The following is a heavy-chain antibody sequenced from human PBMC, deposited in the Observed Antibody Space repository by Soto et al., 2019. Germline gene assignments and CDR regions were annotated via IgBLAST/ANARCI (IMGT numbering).Heavy chain of an antibody. V-gene: IGHV5-51*01. CDR1: VYRFTNYW. Sequence: PGESLKISCKGSVYRFTNYWIGWVRQMPGKGLGWMGIIYPGDADTXXSPSFQGXXTMSAYKSISAXYLQWXSLKASDTAMYYCGRRCSGCSLFDFWRQGTLVTVS. D-gene: IGHD2-15*01. CDR3: GRRCSGCSLFDF. CDR2: IYPGDADT. J-gene: IGHJ4*02.